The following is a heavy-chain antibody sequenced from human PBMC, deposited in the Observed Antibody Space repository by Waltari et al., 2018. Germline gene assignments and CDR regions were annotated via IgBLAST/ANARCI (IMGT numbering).Heavy chain of an antibody. CDR3: ARDSRWGVFGVVARPKDY. Sequence: QVQLVQSGAEVKKPGASVKVSCKAAGYTFTSYGISWVRQAPGKGLEWMGWISAYNGNTNYAQKLQGRVTMTTDTSTSTAYMELRSLRSDDTAVYYCARDSRWGVFGVVARPKDYWGQGTLVTVSS. J-gene: IGHJ4*02. CDR1: GYTFTSYG. CDR2: ISAYNGNT. D-gene: IGHD3-3*01. V-gene: IGHV1-18*01.